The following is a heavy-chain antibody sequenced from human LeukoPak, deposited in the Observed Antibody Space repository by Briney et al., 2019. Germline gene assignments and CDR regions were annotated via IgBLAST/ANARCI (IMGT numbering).Heavy chain of an antibody. J-gene: IGHJ6*02. CDR3: ARDVSSSWYFNYGMDV. D-gene: IGHD6-13*01. Sequence: GGSLRLSCAASGFTFSSYAMSWVRQAPGKGLEWVSAISGSGGSTYYADSVKGRFTISRDNAKNSLYLQMNSLRAEDTAVYYCARDVSSSWYFNYGMDVWGQGTTVTVSS. CDR2: ISGSGGST. CDR1: GFTFSSYA. V-gene: IGHV3-23*01.